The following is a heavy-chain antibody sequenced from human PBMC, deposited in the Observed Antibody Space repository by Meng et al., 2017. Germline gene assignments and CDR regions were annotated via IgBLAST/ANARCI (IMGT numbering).Heavy chain of an antibody. Sequence: GESLKISCAASGFTFSSYSMNWVRQAPGKGLEWVSSISSSSYIYYADSVKGRFTISRDNAKDSLYLQMNSLRAEDTAVYYCARAMPMVRGVMGAFDIWGQGTMVTVSS. V-gene: IGHV3-21*01. D-gene: IGHD3-10*01. CDR3: ARAMPMVRGVMGAFDI. CDR1: GFTFSSYS. CDR2: ISSSSYI. J-gene: IGHJ3*02.